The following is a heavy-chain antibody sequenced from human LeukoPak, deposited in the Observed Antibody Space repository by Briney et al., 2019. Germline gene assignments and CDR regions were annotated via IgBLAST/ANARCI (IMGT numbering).Heavy chain of an antibody. D-gene: IGHD6-13*01. CDR1: GFTFSSYG. V-gene: IGHV3-30*03. CDR2: ISYDGSNK. CDR3: ARDGYSSPYGMDV. Sequence: QPGGSLRLSCAASGFTFSSYGMHWVRQAPGKGLEWVAVISYDGSNKYYADSVKGRFTISRDNSKNTLYLQMNSLRAEDTAVYYCARDGYSSPYGMDVWGQGTTVTVSS. J-gene: IGHJ6*02.